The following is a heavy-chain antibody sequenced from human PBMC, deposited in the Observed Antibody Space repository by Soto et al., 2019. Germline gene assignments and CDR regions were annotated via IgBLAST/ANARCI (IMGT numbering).Heavy chain of an antibody. J-gene: IGHJ5*02. CDR3: ARVLVFYGGFDP. CDR1: GFPFDDYA. D-gene: IGHD2-21*02. Sequence: GGSLRLSCAASGFPFDDYAMYWIRQAPGKGLEWVSYISSSGSTIYYADSVKGRFTISRDNAKNSLYLQMNSLRAEDTAVYYCARVLVFYGGFDPWGQGTLVTVS. CDR2: ISSSGSTI. V-gene: IGHV3-11*01.